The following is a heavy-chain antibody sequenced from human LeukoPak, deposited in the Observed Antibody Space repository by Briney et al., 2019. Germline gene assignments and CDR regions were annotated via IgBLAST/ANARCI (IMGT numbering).Heavy chain of an antibody. Sequence: PGGSLRLSCAASGFTFSSYGMHWVRQAPGKGLEWVAVISYDGSNKYYADSVKGRFTISRDNSKNTLYLQMNSLRAEDTAVYYCARGFKSPYDSSGDPFDYWGQGTLVTVSS. CDR3: ARGFKSPYDSSGDPFDY. CDR1: GFTFSSYG. J-gene: IGHJ4*02. CDR2: ISYDGSNK. V-gene: IGHV3-30*19. D-gene: IGHD3-22*01.